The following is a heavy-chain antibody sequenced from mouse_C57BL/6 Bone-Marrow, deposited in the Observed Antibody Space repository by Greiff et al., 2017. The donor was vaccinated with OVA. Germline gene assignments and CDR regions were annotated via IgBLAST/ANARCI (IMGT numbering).Heavy chain of an antibody. Sequence: QVQLQQSGAELVKPGASVKMSCKASGYTFTSYWITWVKQRPGQGLEWIGDIYPGSGSTNYNEKFKSKATLTVDTSSSTAYMQLSSLTSEDSAVYYCARDYGSSYYAMDYWGQGTSVTVSS. CDR3: ARDYGSSYYAMDY. V-gene: IGHV1-55*01. J-gene: IGHJ4*01. CDR1: GYTFTSYW. CDR2: IYPGSGST. D-gene: IGHD1-1*01.